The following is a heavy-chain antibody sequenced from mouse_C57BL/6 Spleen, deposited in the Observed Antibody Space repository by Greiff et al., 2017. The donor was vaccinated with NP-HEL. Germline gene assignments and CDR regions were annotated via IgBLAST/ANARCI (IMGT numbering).Heavy chain of an antibody. Sequence: VQLKESGPGMVKPSQSLSLTCTVTGYSITSGYDWHWIRHFPGNKLEWMGYISYSGSTNYNPSLKSRISITHDTSKNHFFLKLNSVTTEDTATYYCARDAYGSSPFAYWGQGTLVTVSA. CDR3: ARDAYGSSPFAY. J-gene: IGHJ3*01. CDR1: GYSITSGYD. D-gene: IGHD1-1*01. V-gene: IGHV3-1*01. CDR2: ISYSGST.